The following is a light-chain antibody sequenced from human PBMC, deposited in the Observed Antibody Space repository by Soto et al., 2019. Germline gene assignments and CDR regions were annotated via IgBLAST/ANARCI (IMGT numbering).Light chain of an antibody. CDR1: QSVSSNY. CDR3: QQYGSSPRT. V-gene: IGKV3-20*01. J-gene: IGKJ1*01. CDR2: GAS. Sequence: EIVLTQSPGTLSLSPGERATLSCRASQSVSSNYLAWYQQKPGQAPRLLIYGASSRATGIPDRFSGSGSGTDFTLTITGLEPEDCAVYYCQQYGSSPRTFGQGTKVEIK.